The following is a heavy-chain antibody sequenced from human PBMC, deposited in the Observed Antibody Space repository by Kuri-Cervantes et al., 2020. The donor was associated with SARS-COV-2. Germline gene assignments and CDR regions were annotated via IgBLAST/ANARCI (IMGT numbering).Heavy chain of an antibody. J-gene: IGHJ4*02. CDR2: INPSGGST. CDR3: ARSDDYGDYGFGHFDY. D-gene: IGHD4-17*01. Sequence: ASVKVSCKASGGTFSSYGISWVRQAPGQGLEWMGIINPSGGSTSYAQKFQGRVTMTRDTSTSTVYMELSSLRSEDTAVYYCARSDDYGDYGFGHFDYWGQGTLVTVSS. V-gene: IGHV1-46*01. CDR1: GGTFSSYG.